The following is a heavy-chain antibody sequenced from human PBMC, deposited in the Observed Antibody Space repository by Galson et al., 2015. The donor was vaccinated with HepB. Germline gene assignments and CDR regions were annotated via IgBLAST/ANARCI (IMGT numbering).Heavy chain of an antibody. CDR3: ARVTGGSSSGFDP. D-gene: IGHD6-6*01. CDR2: IYYSGST. J-gene: IGHJ5*02. CDR1: GVSVSSYY. V-gene: IGHV4-59*02. Sequence: QVQLQESGPGLVKPSETLSLTCSVSGVSVSSYYWTWIRQPPGKGLEWIGYIYYSGSTKYSPSLKSRVAISLDTSKNQFSLRLSSLTAADTAVYYCARVTGGSSSGFDPWGQGTLVTVSS.